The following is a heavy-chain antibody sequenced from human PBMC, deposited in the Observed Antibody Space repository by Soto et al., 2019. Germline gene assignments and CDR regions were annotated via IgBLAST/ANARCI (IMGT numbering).Heavy chain of an antibody. CDR3: ARDWPEYSSPGGDY. V-gene: IGHV3-30-3*01. Sequence: RVPWAVSEFKSGSYGRHRVIKKKSKGLEWVAVISYDGSNKYYADSVKGRFTISRDNSKNTLYLQMNSLRAEDTAVYYCARDWPEYSSPGGDYWGQRTLVTVSS. J-gene: IGHJ4*02. CDR2: ISYDGSNK. D-gene: IGHD6-6*01. CDR1: EFKSGSYG.